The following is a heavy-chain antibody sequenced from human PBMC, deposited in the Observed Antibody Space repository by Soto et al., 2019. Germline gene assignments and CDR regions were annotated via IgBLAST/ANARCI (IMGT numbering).Heavy chain of an antibody. D-gene: IGHD3-22*01. J-gene: IGHJ6*02. Sequence: GASVKVSCKASGYTFTSYAIHWVRQAPGQRLEWMGWINAGNGNTKYSQKFQGRVTITRDTSASTAYMELSSLRSEDTAVYYCAGPYYDRNYYYGMDVWGQGATVTV. CDR2: INAGNGNT. CDR1: GYTFTSYA. CDR3: AGPYYDRNYYYGMDV. V-gene: IGHV1-3*01.